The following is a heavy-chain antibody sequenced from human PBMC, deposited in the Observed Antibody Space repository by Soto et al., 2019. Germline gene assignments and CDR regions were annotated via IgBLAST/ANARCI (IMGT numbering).Heavy chain of an antibody. V-gene: IGHV3-74*01. CDR3: ARDFSFDYYDSSGYYDF. J-gene: IGHJ4*02. CDR2: INSDGSSI. D-gene: IGHD3-22*01. CDR1: GFTFSNFW. Sequence: GGSLRLSCAASGFTFSNFWMHWVRQAPGKGLVWVSRINSDGSSISYADSVKGRFTISRDKAKNTLFLQMNSLRAEDTAIYYCARDFSFDYYDSSGYYDFWGQGTLVTVSS.